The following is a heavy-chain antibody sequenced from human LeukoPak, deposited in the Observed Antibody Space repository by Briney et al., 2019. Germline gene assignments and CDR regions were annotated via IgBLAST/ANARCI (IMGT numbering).Heavy chain of an antibody. J-gene: IGHJ4*02. CDR1: GFTFSSYS. V-gene: IGHV3-21*01. D-gene: IGHD6-19*01. CDR3: ARDSGSGLFDY. CDR2: ISSSSSYI. Sequence: PGGSLRLSCAASGFTFSSYSMNWVRQAPGKGLEWVSSISSSSSYIYYADSVKGRFTISRDNAKNSLYLQMNSLRGEDPAVYYCARDSGSGLFDYWGQGTLVTVSS.